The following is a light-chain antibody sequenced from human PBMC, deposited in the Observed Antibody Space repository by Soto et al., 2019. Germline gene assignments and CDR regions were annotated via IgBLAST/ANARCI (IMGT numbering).Light chain of an antibody. CDR3: QQYNNGPTYT. J-gene: IGKJ2*01. CDR1: QSISSC. Sequence: EIVMTQSPATLSVSPGERATLSCRASQSISSCLAWYQQKPGQAPRLLIYGASTRATGIPARFSGSGSGTEFSLPISSLQYADFAVYYCQQYNNGPTYTFGQGTKLEIK. CDR2: GAS. V-gene: IGKV3-15*01.